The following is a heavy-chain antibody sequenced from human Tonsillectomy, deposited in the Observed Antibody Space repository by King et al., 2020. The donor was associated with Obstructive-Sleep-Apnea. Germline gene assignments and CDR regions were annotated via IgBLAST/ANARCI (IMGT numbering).Heavy chain of an antibody. Sequence: VQLVESGGGVVQPGRSLTVSCAASGFTFSSHGMHWVRQAPGKGLEWVALISYDGDEEFYGASVKGRFTISRESSKNTVSLQMNNLRADEQAVFHCAKEPYLHSGSGMQYIRGDPFDYWGQGTLVTVPS. CDR3: AKEPYLHSGSGMQYIRGDPFDY. V-gene: IGHV3-30*18. J-gene: IGHJ4*02. CDR2: ISYDGDEE. CDR1: GFTFSSHG. D-gene: IGHD3-10*01.